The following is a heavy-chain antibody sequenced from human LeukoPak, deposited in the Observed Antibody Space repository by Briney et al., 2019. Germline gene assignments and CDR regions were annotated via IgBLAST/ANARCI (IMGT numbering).Heavy chain of an antibody. CDR2: IRYDGSNN. CDR3: AKLEGSGWSGYMDV. CDR1: GFIFSSYG. Sequence: GGSLRLSGAASGFIFSSYGMPWVRQAPGKGRGWVAFIRYDGSNNYYADSGKGGFTISRDNPKNTLFLKLKSRRAGDPAIFYCAKLEGSGWSGYMDVWGKGTTVTVS. V-gene: IGHV3-30*02. D-gene: IGHD6-19*01. J-gene: IGHJ6*03.